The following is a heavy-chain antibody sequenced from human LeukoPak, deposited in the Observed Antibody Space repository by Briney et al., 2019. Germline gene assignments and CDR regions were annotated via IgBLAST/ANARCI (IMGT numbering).Heavy chain of an antibody. CDR1: GGSISSGDYY. CDR2: IYYSGST. D-gene: IGHD1-26*01. Sequence: SETLSLTCTVSGGSISSGDYYWSWIRQPPGKGLEWIGYIYYSGSTYYNPSLKSRVTISVDTSKNQFSLKLSSVTAADTAVYYCARDRGEYSGSYYYFDYWGQGTLVTVSS. J-gene: IGHJ4*02. CDR3: ARDRGEYSGSYYYFDY. V-gene: IGHV4-30-4*08.